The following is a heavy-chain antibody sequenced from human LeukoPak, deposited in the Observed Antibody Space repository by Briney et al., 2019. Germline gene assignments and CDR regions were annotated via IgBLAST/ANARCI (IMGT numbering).Heavy chain of an antibody. CDR2: IYTSGTT. J-gene: IGHJ5*02. D-gene: IGHD3-10*01. CDR1: GGSISSYY. CDR3: ARHYLHASNWFDP. V-gene: IGHV4-4*07. Sequence: SETLSLTCTVSGGSISSYYWSWIRQPAGKGLEWIGRIYTSGTTNYNPSLNSRVTMSVDTSKNQFSLKLTSVTAADTAFYYCARHYLHASNWFDPWGQGTLVTVSS.